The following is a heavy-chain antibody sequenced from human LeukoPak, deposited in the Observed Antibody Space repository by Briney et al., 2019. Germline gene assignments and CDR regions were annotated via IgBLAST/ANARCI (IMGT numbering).Heavy chain of an antibody. D-gene: IGHD3-22*01. J-gene: IGHJ6*03. CDR3: AKGGSDSSGYYSLYYYYYMDV. Sequence: PGGSLGLSCAASGFTFSSYGMSWVRQAPGKGLEWVSAISPSGRNTYYADSVRGRFIISRDNSKNMLYLQMSSLRAEDTAVYYCAKGGSDSSGYYSLYYYYYMDVWGKGTTVTISS. CDR1: GFTFSSYG. CDR2: ISPSGRNT. V-gene: IGHV3-23*01.